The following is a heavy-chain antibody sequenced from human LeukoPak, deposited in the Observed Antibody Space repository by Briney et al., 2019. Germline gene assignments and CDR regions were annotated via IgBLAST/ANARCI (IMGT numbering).Heavy chain of an antibody. V-gene: IGHV4-59*01. J-gene: IGHJ4*02. Sequence: VKPSETLSLTCTVSGASINYNYWSWVRQPPGKGLEWIGYIYHRDNTNYNPSLESRVTISLDTSRSQFSLKLRSVTAADTAVYYCAGTHYDFWSAYLDSWGQGTLVTVSS. CDR2: IYHRDNT. CDR3: AGTHYDFWSAYLDS. D-gene: IGHD3-3*01. CDR1: GASINYNY.